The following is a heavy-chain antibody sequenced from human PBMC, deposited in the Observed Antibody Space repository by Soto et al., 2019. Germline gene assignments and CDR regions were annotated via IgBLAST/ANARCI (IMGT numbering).Heavy chain of an antibody. CDR2: IYHSGST. J-gene: IGHJ4*02. Sequence: QLQLQESGSGLVKPSQTLSLTCAVSGGSISSGGYSWSWIRQPPGKGLEWIGYIYHSGSTYYNPSLKSRVTRAVARSKTQFSLKLSSVTAADTAVYYCAAGGGLPRYYWGQGTLVTVSS. D-gene: IGHD5-12*01. V-gene: IGHV4-30-2*01. CDR3: AAGGGLPRYY. CDR1: GGSISSGGYS.